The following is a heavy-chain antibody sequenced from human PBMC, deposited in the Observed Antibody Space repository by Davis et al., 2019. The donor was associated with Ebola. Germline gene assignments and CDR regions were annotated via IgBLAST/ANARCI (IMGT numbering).Heavy chain of an antibody. CDR3: ARLDWTYIR. CDR1: GYTFTDYS. CDR2: INPNSGGT. J-gene: IGHJ4*02. V-gene: IGHV1-2*06. Sequence: AASVKVSCNASGYTFTDYSMHWVRQAPGQGLEYLGRINPNSGGTNSAQKFQGRVTMTRYTSISTAYMELSSLRSDDTAVYYCARLDWTYIRWGQGTQVTVAS. D-gene: IGHD1-7*01.